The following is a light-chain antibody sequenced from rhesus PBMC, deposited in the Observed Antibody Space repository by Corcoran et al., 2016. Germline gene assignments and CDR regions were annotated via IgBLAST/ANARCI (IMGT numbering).Light chain of an antibody. CDR1: QSLVHIDGNTY. CDR2: EVS. V-gene: IGKV2-104*02. CDR3: MQALEFPYS. J-gene: IGKJ2*01. Sequence: DVVMTQSPLSLPVTPGQPASISCRSSQSLVHIDGNTYLSWYQQKPGQSPQLLIYEVSNRASGYPDRFSGGGSDTDFTLKISRVEAEDVGVYCCMQALEFPYSFGQGTKVEIK.